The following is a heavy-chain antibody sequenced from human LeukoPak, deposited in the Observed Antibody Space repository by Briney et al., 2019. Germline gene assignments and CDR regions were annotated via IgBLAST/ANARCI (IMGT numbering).Heavy chain of an antibody. D-gene: IGHD3-22*01. CDR1: GFTFSSYG. J-gene: IGHJ3*02. V-gene: IGHV3-30*18. CDR3: AKDLYRKGDYYTDAFGI. CDR2: ISYDGSNK. Sequence: PGGSLRLSCAASGFTFSSYGMHWVRQAPGKGLEWVAVISYDGSNKYYADSVKGRFTISRDNSKNTLYLQMNSLRAEDTAVYYCAKDLYRKGDYYTDAFGIWGQGTMVTVSS.